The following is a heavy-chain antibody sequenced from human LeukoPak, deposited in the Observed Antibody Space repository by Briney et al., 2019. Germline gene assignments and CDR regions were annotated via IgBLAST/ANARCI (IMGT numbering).Heavy chain of an antibody. Sequence: ASVKVSCKASGYTFIGYYIHWVRQAPGQGLEWMGWINPNSDGTNYAQKFQGRVTMTRDTSISTAYMELSRLTSDDTAVYYCARGLTGDLDYWGQGTLVTASS. V-gene: IGHV1-2*02. J-gene: IGHJ4*02. CDR3: ARGLTGDLDY. CDR2: INPNSDGT. CDR1: GYTFIGYY. D-gene: IGHD7-27*01.